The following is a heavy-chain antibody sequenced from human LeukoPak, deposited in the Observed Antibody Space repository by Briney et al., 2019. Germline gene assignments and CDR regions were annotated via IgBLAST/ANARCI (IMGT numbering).Heavy chain of an antibody. D-gene: IGHD3-22*01. CDR1: GDFISSSSYY. V-gene: IGHV4-39*02. CDR2: IYYTGKT. Sequence: PSETLSLTCTVSGDFISSSSYYWGWIRQPPGKGLEWIGDIYYTGKTYYNPSLKSRVFISIDTSKNYFSLNLNFVTAADTAVCYCARRRYYDSTGYFEWGRGSLVTVSS. J-gene: IGHJ1*01. CDR3: ARRRYYDSTGYFE.